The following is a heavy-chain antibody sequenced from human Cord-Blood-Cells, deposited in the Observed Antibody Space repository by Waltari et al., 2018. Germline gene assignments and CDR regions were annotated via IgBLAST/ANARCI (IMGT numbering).Heavy chain of an antibody. CDR2: IIPIFGTA. V-gene: IGHV1-69*01. CDR3: ARDVAVWSGYYFDY. D-gene: IGHD3-3*01. CDR1: GATFSTYA. J-gene: IGHJ4*02. Sequence: QVQLVQSGAAVKKPGSSVTVSCKASGATFSTYAISCARQAPGKGLEWMGGIIPIFGTANYAQKFQGRVTITADESTSTAYMELSSLRSEDTAVYYCARDVAVWSGYYFDYWGQGTLVTVSS.